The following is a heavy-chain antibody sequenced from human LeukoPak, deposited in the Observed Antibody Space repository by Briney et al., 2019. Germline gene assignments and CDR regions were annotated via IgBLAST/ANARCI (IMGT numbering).Heavy chain of an antibody. V-gene: IGHV4-59*08. Sequence: SETLSLTCTVSGGSISSYYWSWIRQPPGKGLECIGYIYYSGSTNYNPSLKRRVTISVDTSKNQFSLKLSSVTAADTAVYYCARRAVAGRGAFDIWGQGTMVTVSS. CDR1: GGSISSYY. CDR3: ARRAVAGRGAFDI. CDR2: IYYSGST. D-gene: IGHD6-19*01. J-gene: IGHJ3*02.